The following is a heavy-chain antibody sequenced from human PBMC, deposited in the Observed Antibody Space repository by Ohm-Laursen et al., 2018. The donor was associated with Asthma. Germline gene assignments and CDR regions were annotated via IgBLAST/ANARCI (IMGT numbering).Heavy chain of an antibody. V-gene: IGHV3-9*01. Sequence: SLRLSCAASGFTFDDYAMHWVRQAPGKGLEWVSGISWNSGSIGYADSVKGRFTISRDNAKNSLYLQMNSLRAEDTALYYCAKDHAWTRGGFDYWGQGTLVTVSA. CDR1: GFTFDDYA. D-gene: IGHD3-10*01. CDR3: AKDHAWTRGGFDY. J-gene: IGHJ4*02. CDR2: ISWNSGSI.